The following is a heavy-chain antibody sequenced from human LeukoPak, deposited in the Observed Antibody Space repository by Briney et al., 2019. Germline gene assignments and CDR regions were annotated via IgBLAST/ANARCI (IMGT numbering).Heavy chain of an antibody. Sequence: PGGSLRLSCADSGFTFSGYSMNWVRQAVGKGLEWVSYISASSSSIYYADSVKGRFTISRDNAKNSLYLQMNSLRDEDTAVYYCARRSTGRPGADYFQQWGQRILVTVSS. CDR2: ISASSSSI. CDR3: ARRSTGRPGADYFQQ. D-gene: IGHD1-14*01. V-gene: IGHV3-48*02. J-gene: IGHJ1*01. CDR1: GFTFSGYS.